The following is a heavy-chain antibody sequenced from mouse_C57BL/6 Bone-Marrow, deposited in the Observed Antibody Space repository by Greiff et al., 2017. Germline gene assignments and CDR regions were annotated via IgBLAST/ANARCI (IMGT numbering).Heavy chain of an antibody. CDR1: EYEFPSHD. J-gene: IGHJ3*01. D-gene: IGHD1-3*01. CDR3: ARHEVYFPFAY. V-gene: IGHV5-2*01. Sequence: EVQGVESGGGLVQPGESLKLSCESNEYEFPSHDMSWVRKTPEKRLELVAAINSAGGSTYYPDTMERRFIISRDNTKTTLYLQMRGLRSEDTALYYCARHEVYFPFAYWGQGTLVTVSA. CDR2: INSAGGST.